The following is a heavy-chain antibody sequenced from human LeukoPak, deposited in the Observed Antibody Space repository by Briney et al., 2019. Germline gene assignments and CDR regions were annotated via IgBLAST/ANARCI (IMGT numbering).Heavy chain of an antibody. Sequence: ASVKVSCKASGYTFTSYGISWVRQAPGQGLEWMGWISAYNGNTNYAQKLQGRVTMTTDTSMSAAYMELRSLRSDDTAVYYCARDSVVVAAVNAFDIWGQGTMVTVSS. CDR3: ARDSVVVAAVNAFDI. D-gene: IGHD2-15*01. CDR2: ISAYNGNT. CDR1: GYTFTSYG. J-gene: IGHJ3*02. V-gene: IGHV1-18*01.